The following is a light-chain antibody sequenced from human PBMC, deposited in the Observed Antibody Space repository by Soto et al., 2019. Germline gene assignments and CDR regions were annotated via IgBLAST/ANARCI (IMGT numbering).Light chain of an antibody. CDR1: QRVSSN. V-gene: IGKV3-15*01. CDR3: QQYNNWPPALT. CDR2: RAS. J-gene: IGKJ4*01. Sequence: EIVMTQSPATMSVSTEERATLYCRASQRVSSNLAWYQQKPGQVPRLLIYRASPMDTGIPARFSGSVSGTEFTRTSSSLLSEDCAVYSCQQYNNWPPALTCGGGTKGEIK.